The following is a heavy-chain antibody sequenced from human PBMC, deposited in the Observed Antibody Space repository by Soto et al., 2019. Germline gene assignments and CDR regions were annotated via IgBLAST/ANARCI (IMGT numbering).Heavy chain of an antibody. CDR1: GFTFSSYA. CDR3: ARPLWRDDYNWGYFDL. D-gene: IGHD4-4*01. V-gene: IGHV3-30-3*01. CDR2: IPYDGSNK. J-gene: IGHJ2*01. Sequence: PGGSLRLSCAASGFTFSSYAMHWVRQAPGKGLEWVAVIPYDGSNKYYADSVKGRFTISRDNSKNTLYLQMNSLRAEDTAVYYCARPLWRDDYNWGYFDLWGRGTLVTVSS.